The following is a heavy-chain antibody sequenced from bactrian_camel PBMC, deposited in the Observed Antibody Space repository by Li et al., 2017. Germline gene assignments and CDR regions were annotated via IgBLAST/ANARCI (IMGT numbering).Heavy chain of an antibody. CDR1: GIEFSGYD. D-gene: IGHD4*01. J-gene: IGHJ4*01. Sequence: HVQLVESGGGLVQPGGSLRLSCAASGIEFSGYDMYWSRQVPGKGLEWVSSIGSNHNTYYSQAVKDRLTISRDNAKNTLYLQMNSLKPEDTAVYYCAAEWQTIATGGGTSYWGQGTQVTVS. CDR2: IGSNHNT. CDR3: AAEWQTIATGGGTSY. V-gene: IGHV3S9*01.